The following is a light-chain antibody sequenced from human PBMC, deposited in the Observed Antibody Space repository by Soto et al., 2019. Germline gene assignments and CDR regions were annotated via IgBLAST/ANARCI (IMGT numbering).Light chain of an antibody. J-gene: IGKJ1*01. CDR3: PEHKSYART. V-gene: IGKV1-17*03. CDR1: QDISNF. Sequence: DIQMTQSPSDMSASVGDRVTITCRASQDISNFLVWFQQRPGKVPKRLIYSATRLDSGDPSRLSRNGSGTEISRTTGSLQTEGFATYYCPEHKSYARTFGQGTKVESK. CDR2: SAT.